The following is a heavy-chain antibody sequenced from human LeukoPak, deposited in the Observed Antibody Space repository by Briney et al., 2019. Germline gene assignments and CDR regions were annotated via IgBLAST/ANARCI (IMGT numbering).Heavy chain of an antibody. Sequence: SETLSLTCAVYGGSFSGYYWSWIRQPPGKGLEWIGEINHSGSTNYNPSLKSRVTISVDTSKNQFSLKLSSVTAADTAVYYCARRGCSGGSCYLFPYYYYYMDVWGKGTTVTISS. J-gene: IGHJ6*03. D-gene: IGHD2-15*01. CDR2: INHSGST. V-gene: IGHV4-34*01. CDR3: ARRGCSGGSCYLFPYYYYYMDV. CDR1: GGSFSGYY.